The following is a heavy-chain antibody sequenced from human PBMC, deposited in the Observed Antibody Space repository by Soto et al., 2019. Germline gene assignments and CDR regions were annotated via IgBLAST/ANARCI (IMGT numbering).Heavy chain of an antibody. Sequence: GESLKISCKGSGYSFTSYGISWVRQMPWKGLEWMGRIDPSDSYTNYSPSFQGHVTISADKSISTAYLQWSSLKASDTAMYYCVTDMVSSSWYGPVGMEVWGQGTTVTFS. CDR1: GYSFTSYG. CDR3: VTDMVSSSWYGPVGMEV. V-gene: IGHV5-10-1*01. CDR2: IDPSDSYT. D-gene: IGHD6-13*01. J-gene: IGHJ6*02.